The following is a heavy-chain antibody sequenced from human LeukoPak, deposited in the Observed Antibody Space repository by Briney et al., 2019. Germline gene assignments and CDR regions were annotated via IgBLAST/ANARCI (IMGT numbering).Heavy chain of an antibody. D-gene: IGHD3-10*01. J-gene: IGHJ4*02. CDR3: ARQSRDGSKTRGYYFDY. V-gene: IGHV5-51*01. CDR1: GYIFTHYW. CDR2: IYPADSDT. Sequence: RRGESLNISCQVSGYIFTHYWIGWVRQMPGKGLESMGIIYPADSDTTYSPSFQGQVTISADKSISTVYLQWSSLKASDTAMYYCARQSRDGSKTRGYYFDYWGQGTLVTVSS.